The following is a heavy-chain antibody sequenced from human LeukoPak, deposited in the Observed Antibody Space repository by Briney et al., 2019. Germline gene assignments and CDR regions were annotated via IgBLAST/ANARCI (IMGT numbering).Heavy chain of an antibody. Sequence: GGSLRLSCAASGFTFNNYALNWVRQAPGKGLEWVSVIGGDGTTTYYADSVKGRFTISRDSSKSMLYLQMNSLGAEDTAVYYCAKSSGYPTRQFGYWGQGTLVTVSS. CDR3: AKSSGYPTRQFGY. D-gene: IGHD3-22*01. CDR1: GFTFNNYA. J-gene: IGHJ4*02. CDR2: IGGDGTTT. V-gene: IGHV3-23*01.